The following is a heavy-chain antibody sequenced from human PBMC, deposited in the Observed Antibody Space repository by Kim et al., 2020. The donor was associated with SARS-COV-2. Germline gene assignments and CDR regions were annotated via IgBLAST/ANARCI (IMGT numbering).Heavy chain of an antibody. V-gene: IGHV1-2*02. CDR3: AMNFYYSRGYQWEGQNNWF. Sequence: ASVKVSCKASKYVFPAYQIHWVRQAPGQGFEWMGCINPDSGDTNYAQNFQGRVTMTRDTSINTAYMELNRLTSDDTAVYYCAMNFYYSRGYQWEGQNNWF. CDR1: KYVFPAYQ. J-gene: IGHJ5*01. CDR2: INPDSGDT. D-gene: IGHD3-22*01.